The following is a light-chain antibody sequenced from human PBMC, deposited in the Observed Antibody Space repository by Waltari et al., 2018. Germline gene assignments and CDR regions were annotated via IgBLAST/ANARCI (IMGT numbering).Light chain of an antibody. V-gene: IGKV3-11*01. CDR3: QQRSNWPYT. J-gene: IGKJ2*01. CDR1: QTVRTY. CDR2: DAY. Sequence: EIVLTQSPATLSLSTGGRATLSCRASQTVRTYLAWYQQKPGQAPRLLIFDAYGRATSIPAKFSGSWSGTDFTLTVSNLEPEDFAIYYCQQRSNWPYTVGQGTRVEIK.